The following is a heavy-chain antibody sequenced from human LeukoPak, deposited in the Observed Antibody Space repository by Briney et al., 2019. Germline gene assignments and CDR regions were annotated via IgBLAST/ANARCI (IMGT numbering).Heavy chain of an antibody. Sequence: NPGGSLRLSCAASGFSFSIYSMNWVRQAPEKGLEWVSSISSTSSYIYYADSVKGRFTISRDNAKNSLYLQMNSLRAEDTAVYYCARASSGWAVDVYYFDFWGQGTLVTVSS. D-gene: IGHD6-19*01. CDR2: ISSTSSYI. J-gene: IGHJ4*02. V-gene: IGHV3-21*01. CDR1: GFSFSIYS. CDR3: ARASSGWAVDVYYFDF.